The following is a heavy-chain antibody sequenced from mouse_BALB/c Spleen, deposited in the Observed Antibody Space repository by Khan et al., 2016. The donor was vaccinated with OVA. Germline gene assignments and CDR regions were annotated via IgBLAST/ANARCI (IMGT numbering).Heavy chain of an antibody. CDR2: ISYRGST. CDR3: ARTARIKY. V-gene: IGHV3-2*02. D-gene: IGHD1-2*01. CDR1: GYSITSGYG. J-gene: IGHJ2*01. Sequence: VQLKESGPGLVKPSQSLSLTCTVTGYSITSGYGWNWIRQFPGNKLEWMGYISYRGSTNYNPSLKSRISITRDTSKNQFFLQLNSVTTEDTATYDCARTARIKYWGQGTTLTVSS.